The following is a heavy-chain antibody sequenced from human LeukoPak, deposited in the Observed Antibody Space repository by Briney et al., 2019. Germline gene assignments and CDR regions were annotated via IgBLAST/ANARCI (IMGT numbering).Heavy chain of an antibody. CDR3: VRDMGAPYYFDY. CDR2: ISSSGETT. Sequence: GGSLRPSCATSGFTFSSYAMSWVRQAPGKGLEWVSAISSSGETTYYADSVKGRFTISRDNSKNTLYLQMNSLRAEDTAIYYCVRDMGAPYYFDYWGQGTLVTVSS. D-gene: IGHD1-26*01. CDR1: GFTFSSYA. J-gene: IGHJ4*02. V-gene: IGHV3-23*01.